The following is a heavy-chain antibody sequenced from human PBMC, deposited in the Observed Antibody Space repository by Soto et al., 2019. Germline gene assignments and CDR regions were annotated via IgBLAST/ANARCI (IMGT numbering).Heavy chain of an antibody. D-gene: IGHD2-2*01. CDR3: VKDGGYCSSTTCYSPRNHYFDS. CDR1: GFTFSYYW. Sequence: GGSLRLSCAASGFTFSYYWMSWVRQAPGKGPEWVANIKFDGSEKQYVDSVKGRFSISRDNSRNSLFLQMNSLRAGDTAVYYCVKDGGYCSSTTCYSPRNHYFDSWGQGTLVTVS. V-gene: IGHV3-7*03. J-gene: IGHJ4*02. CDR2: IKFDGSEK.